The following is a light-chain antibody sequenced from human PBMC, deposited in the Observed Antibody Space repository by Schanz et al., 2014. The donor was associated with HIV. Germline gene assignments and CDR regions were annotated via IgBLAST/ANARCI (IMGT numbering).Light chain of an antibody. CDR3: QQSYSLPRT. V-gene: IGKV3-15*01. CDR2: GAS. Sequence: EIVMTQSPDTLSVSPGERATLSCRASQSIGNYLAWYQQKPGQAPRLLIYGASTRATGIPARFSGSGSGTDFTLTISGLQPEDLATYYCQQSYSLPRTFGQGTKVEFK. CDR1: QSIGNY. J-gene: IGKJ1*01.